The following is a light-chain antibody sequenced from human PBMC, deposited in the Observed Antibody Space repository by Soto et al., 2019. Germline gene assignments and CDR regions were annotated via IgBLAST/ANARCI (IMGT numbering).Light chain of an antibody. CDR3: QQSYSALWT. CDR2: AAS. J-gene: IGKJ1*01. CDR1: QSVSNY. Sequence: DIQMTQSPSSLSASVGDRVTITCRASQSVSNYLNWYQQRPGKAPKLLIFAASSLQSGVPSRFNGSGSETDFTLTINSLQPVDFATYYWQQSYSALWTFGQGTKVEIK. V-gene: IGKV1-39*01.